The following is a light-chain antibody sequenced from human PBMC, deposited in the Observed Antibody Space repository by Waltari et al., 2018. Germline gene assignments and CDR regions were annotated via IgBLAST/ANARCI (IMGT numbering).Light chain of an antibody. CDR2: EVS. Sequence: QSALTQPPSASGSPGQSVTISCTGTSSDIGGYNYVSWYQQHPGNAPNLLIYEVSKRPSGVPDRFSGSKSGNTASLTVSGLRTEDEADYYCSSYAGSNLWVFGGGTKLTVL. J-gene: IGLJ3*02. CDR1: SSDIGGYNY. CDR3: SSYAGSNLWV. V-gene: IGLV2-8*01.